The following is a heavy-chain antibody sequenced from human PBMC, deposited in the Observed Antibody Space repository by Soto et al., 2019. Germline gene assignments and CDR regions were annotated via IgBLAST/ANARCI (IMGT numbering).Heavy chain of an antibody. Sequence: ASVKVSCKVSGYTLTELSMHWVRQAPGKGLEWMGGFDPEDGETIYAQKFQGRVTMTEDTSTDTAYMELSSLRSEDTAVYYCATDPLPYYYDSSGYYYLDYWGQGTLVTVSS. CDR3: ATDPLPYYYDSSGYYYLDY. V-gene: IGHV1-24*01. J-gene: IGHJ4*02. CDR2: FDPEDGET. D-gene: IGHD3-22*01. CDR1: GYTLTELS.